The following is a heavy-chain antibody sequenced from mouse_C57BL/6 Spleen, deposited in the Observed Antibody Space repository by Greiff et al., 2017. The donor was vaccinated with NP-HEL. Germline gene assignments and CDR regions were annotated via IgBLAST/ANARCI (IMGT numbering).Heavy chain of an antibody. Sequence: EVQLQQSGPELVKPGASVKISCKASGYTFTDYYMNWVKQSHGKSLEWIGDINPNNGGTSYNQKFKGKATLTVDKSYSTAYMELSSLTAEDSAVYYCARGLAGAFDYWGQGTTLTVSS. CDR2: INPNNGGT. CDR3: ARGLAGAFDY. V-gene: IGHV1-26*01. J-gene: IGHJ2*01. CDR1: GYTFTDYY. D-gene: IGHD4-1*01.